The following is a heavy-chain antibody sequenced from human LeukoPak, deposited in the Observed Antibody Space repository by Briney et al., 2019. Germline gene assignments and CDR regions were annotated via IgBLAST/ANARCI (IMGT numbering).Heavy chain of an antibody. V-gene: IGHV3-66*01. CDR3: ARDEDSYGLDAFDI. CDR2: IYSGGST. J-gene: IGHJ3*02. Sequence: GGSLRLSCAASGFTVSSNYMSWVRQAPGKGLEWVSVIYSGGSTYYADSVKGRFTISGDNSKNTLYLQMNSLRAEDTAVYYCARDEDSYGLDAFDIWGQGTMVTVSS. D-gene: IGHD5-18*01. CDR1: GFTVSSNY.